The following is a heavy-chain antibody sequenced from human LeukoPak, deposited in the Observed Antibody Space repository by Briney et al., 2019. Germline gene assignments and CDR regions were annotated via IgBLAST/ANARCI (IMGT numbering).Heavy chain of an antibody. CDR1: GFTFSSYS. D-gene: IGHD3-10*01. J-gene: IGHJ4*02. CDR3: ARDPGHYYGSGSYHDY. CDR2: ISSSSSYI. V-gene: IGHV3-21*01. Sequence: PGGSLRLSCAASGFTFSSYSMNWVRQAPGKGLEWVSSISSSSSYIYYADSVKGRFTISRDNAKNSLYLQMNSLRAEDTAVYYCARDPGHYYGSGSYHDYWGQGTLVTVSS.